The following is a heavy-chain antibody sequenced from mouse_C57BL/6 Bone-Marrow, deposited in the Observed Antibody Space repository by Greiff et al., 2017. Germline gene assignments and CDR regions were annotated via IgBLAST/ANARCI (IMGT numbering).Heavy chain of an antibody. CDR2: INSDGSST. CDR3: AREPRWYFDV. V-gene: IGHV5-16*01. Sequence: VQLKESEGGLVQPGSSMKLSCTASGFTFSDYYMAWVRQVPEKGLEWVANINSDGSSTYYLDALKSRFIISRDNAKNILYLQMSSLKSEDTATYYCAREPRWYFDVWGTGTTVTVSS. J-gene: IGHJ1*03. CDR1: GFTFSDYY.